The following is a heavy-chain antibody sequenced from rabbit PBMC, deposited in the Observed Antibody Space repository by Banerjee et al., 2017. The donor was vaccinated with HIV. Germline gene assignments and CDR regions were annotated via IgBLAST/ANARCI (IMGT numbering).Heavy chain of an antibody. D-gene: IGHD1-1*01. CDR3: AREYYDMTFNL. V-gene: IGHV1S45*01. J-gene: IGHJ4*01. CDR1: GFSFSSNYW. CDR2: IGTGSGST. Sequence: EESGGGLVQPEGSLTLTCTASGFSFSSNYWICWVRQAPGKGLEWIGCIGTGSGSTHYASWAKGRFTISKTSSTTVTLQMTTLTAADTATYFCAREYYDMTFNLWGPGTLVTVS.